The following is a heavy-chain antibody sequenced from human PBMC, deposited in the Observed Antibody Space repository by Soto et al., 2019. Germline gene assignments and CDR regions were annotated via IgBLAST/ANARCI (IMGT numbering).Heavy chain of an antibody. D-gene: IGHD6-13*01. J-gene: IGHJ5*02. Sequence: VASVKVSCKASGYTFTSYAMHCVRQAPGQRLEWMGWINAGNGNTKYSQKFQGRVTITRDTSASTAYMELSSLRSEDTAVYYCARDPPHLDISGYSSSWYNWFDPWGQGTLVTVSS. V-gene: IGHV1-3*01. CDR1: GYTFTSYA. CDR3: ARDPPHLDISGYSSSWYNWFDP. CDR2: INAGNGNT.